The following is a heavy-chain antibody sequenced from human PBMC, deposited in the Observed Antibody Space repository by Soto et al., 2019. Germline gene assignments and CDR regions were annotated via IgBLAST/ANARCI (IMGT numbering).Heavy chain of an antibody. D-gene: IGHD3-16*01. CDR2: IYYSGST. Sequence: SETLSLTCTVSGDSISSGDYYWSWIRQPPGKGLEWIGYIYYSGSTNYNPSLKSRVTISVDTSKNQFSLKLSSVTAADTAVYYCARVLFGSNCWFDPWGQGTLVTVS. J-gene: IGHJ5*02. CDR3: ARVLFGSNCWFDP. V-gene: IGHV4-61*08. CDR1: GDSISSGDYY.